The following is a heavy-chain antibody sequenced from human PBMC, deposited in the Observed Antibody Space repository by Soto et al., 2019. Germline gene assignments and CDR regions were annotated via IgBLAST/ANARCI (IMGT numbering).Heavy chain of an antibody. V-gene: IGHV4-39*01. J-gene: IGHJ4*02. Sequence: SETLSLTCTVSGGSISSSSYYWGWIRQPPGKGLEWIGSIYDSGSTYYNPSLKSRVTISVDTSKNQFSLKLNSVTPGDTAIYYCARIFPHGYSDYWGQGILVTVSS. CDR3: ARIFPHGYSDY. D-gene: IGHD6-25*01. CDR1: GGSISSSSYY. CDR2: IYDSGST.